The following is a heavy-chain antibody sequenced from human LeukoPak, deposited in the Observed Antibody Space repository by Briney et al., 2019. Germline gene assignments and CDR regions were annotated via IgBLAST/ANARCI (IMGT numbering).Heavy chain of an antibody. J-gene: IGHJ4*02. V-gene: IGHV4-31*03. CDR3: ARARAVVTAIYDY. D-gene: IGHD2-21*02. Sequence: SQTLSLTCTVSGGSISSGGYYWSWSRQHPGKGLEWIGYIYYSGSTYYNPSLKSRVTISVDTSKNQFSLKLSSVTAADTAVYYCARARAVVTAIYDYWGQGTLVTVSS. CDR2: IYYSGST. CDR1: GGSISSGGYY.